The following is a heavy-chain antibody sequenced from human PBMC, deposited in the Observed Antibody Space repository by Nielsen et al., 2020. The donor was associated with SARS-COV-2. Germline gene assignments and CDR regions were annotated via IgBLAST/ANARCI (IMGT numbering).Heavy chain of an antibody. Sequence: SETLSLTCTVSGGSISSGGYYWSWIRQHPGKGLEWIGYIYYSGSTYYNPSLKSLVTISVDTSKNQFSLKLRSMTAADTAVYYCARARITMIVVVDAFDIWGQGTMVTVSS. J-gene: IGHJ3*02. CDR3: ARARITMIVVVDAFDI. CDR1: GGSISSGGYY. D-gene: IGHD3-22*01. CDR2: IYYSGST. V-gene: IGHV4-31*01.